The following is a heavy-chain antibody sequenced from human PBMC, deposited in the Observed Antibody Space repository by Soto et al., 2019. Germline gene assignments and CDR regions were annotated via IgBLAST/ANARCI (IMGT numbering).Heavy chain of an antibody. V-gene: IGHV4-59*01. CDR1: GGSISSYY. D-gene: IGHD7-27*01. Sequence: SETLSLTCIVSGGSISSYYWSWIRQPPGKGLEWIGYIYYSGSTNYNPSIQSRVTISVDTSKNQFSLKLSSVSAADTAVYYCARDQNWGWGDASYIWGQGTMVT. CDR2: IYYSGST. CDR3: ARDQNWGWGDASYI. J-gene: IGHJ3*02.